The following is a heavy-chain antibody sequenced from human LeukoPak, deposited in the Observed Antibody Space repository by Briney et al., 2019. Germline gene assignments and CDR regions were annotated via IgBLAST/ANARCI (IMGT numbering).Heavy chain of an antibody. CDR1: GGTFSSYA. Sequence: ASVKVSCKASGGTFSSYAISWVRQAPGQGLEWMGGIIPIFGTANYAQKFQGRVTITADKSTSTAYMELSRLRSDDTAVYYCARAAVAAAGRDPYYMDVWGKGTTVTVSS. CDR2: IIPIFGTA. J-gene: IGHJ6*03. D-gene: IGHD6-13*01. V-gene: IGHV1-69*06. CDR3: ARAAVAAAGRDPYYMDV.